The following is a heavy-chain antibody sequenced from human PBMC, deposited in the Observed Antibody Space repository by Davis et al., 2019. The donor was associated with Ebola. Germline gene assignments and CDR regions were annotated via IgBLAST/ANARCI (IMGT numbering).Heavy chain of an antibody. CDR3: ARDLVGRVFDY. V-gene: IGHV4-38-2*02. CDR2: IYHSGST. J-gene: IGHJ4*02. Sequence: SETLSLTCTVSGYSISSGYYWGWIRQPPGKGLEWIGSIYHSGSTYYNPSLKSRVTISVDTSKNQFSLKLSSVTAADTAVYYCARDLVGRVFDYWGQGTLVTVSS. D-gene: IGHD1-26*01. CDR1: GYSISSGYY.